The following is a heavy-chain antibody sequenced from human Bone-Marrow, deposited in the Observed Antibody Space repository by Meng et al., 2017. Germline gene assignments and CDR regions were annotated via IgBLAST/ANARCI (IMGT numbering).Heavy chain of an antibody. J-gene: IGHJ5*02. D-gene: IGHD3-16*02. V-gene: IGHV1-69*05. CDR1: GGTFSSYA. CDR3: ARVGYDYVWGSYRSWFDP. Sequence: VQLLQSGAELKKPGSSVKVSCKASGGTFSSYAISWVRQAPGQGLEWMGGIIPIFGTANYAQKFQGRVTITTDESTSTAYMELSSLRSEDTAVYYCARVGYDYVWGSYRSWFDPWGQGTLVTVPS. CDR2: IIPIFGTA.